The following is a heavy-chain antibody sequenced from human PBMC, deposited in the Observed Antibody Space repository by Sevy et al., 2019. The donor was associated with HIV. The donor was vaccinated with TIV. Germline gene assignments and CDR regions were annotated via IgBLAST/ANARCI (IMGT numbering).Heavy chain of an antibody. D-gene: IGHD3-3*01. CDR1: GDSISSYY. J-gene: IGHJ4*02. CDR3: ARHADFGVVNFHH. CDR2: IYYSGST. V-gene: IGHV4-59*08. Sequence: SETLSLTCTVSGDSISSYYWSWIRQPPGKGLEWIGYIYYSGSTNYNPSLKSRGTISVDTSKNQFSLKLSSVTAADTALYYCARHADFGVVNFHHWGQRILVTVSS.